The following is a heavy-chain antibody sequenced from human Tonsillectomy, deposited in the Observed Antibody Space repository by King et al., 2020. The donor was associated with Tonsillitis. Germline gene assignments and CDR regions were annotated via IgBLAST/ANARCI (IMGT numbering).Heavy chain of an antibody. Sequence: VQLVQSGGGLVQPGGSLRLSCAASGFTFGSYAMSWVRQAPGKGLEWVSVIYSGGSSTYYADSVKGRFTISRDNSKTTLYLQMNSLRAEDTAVYYCAKVARYGGNSHFDYWGQGTLVTVSS. CDR2: IYSGGSST. CDR3: AKVARYGGNSHFDY. CDR1: GFTFGSYA. D-gene: IGHD4-23*01. V-gene: IGHV3-23*03. J-gene: IGHJ4*02.